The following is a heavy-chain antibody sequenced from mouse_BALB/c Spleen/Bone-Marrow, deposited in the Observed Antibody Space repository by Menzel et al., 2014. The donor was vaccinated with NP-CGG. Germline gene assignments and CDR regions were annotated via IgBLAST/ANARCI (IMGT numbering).Heavy chain of an antibody. CDR3: ARGYGNSVAWFAY. V-gene: IGHV1-61*01. D-gene: IGHD2-10*02. Sequence: QVQLQQSGAELVRPGTSVKLSCKAAGYTFTSYWMNWVRQRPGQGLEWIGMIDPSDSETHYNQMFKDKATLTVDKSSSTAYVQLSSLTSEDSAVYYRARGYGNSVAWFAYWGQGSLVTVSA. CDR2: IDPSDSET. J-gene: IGHJ3*01. CDR1: GYTFTSYW.